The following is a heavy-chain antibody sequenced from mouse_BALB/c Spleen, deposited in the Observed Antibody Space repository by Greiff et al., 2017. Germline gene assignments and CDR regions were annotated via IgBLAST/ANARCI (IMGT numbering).Heavy chain of an antibody. CDR1: GFTFSSYY. CDR3: ARQFDYATMDY. V-gene: IGHV5-6-2*01. Sequence: EVNVVESGGGLVQPGGSLKLSCAASGFTFSSYYMSWVRQTPEKRLELVAAINSNGGSTYYPDTVKGRFTISRDNAKNTLYLQMSSLKSEDTALYYCARQFDYATMDYWGQGTSVTVSS. D-gene: IGHD2-4*01. CDR2: INSNGGST. J-gene: IGHJ4*01.